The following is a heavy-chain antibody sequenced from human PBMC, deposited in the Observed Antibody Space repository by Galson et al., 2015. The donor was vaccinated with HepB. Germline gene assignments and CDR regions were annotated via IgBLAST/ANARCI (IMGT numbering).Heavy chain of an antibody. D-gene: IGHD6-19*01. Sequence: SLRLSCAASGLTFSRYWMNWVRQAPGKGLEWVANIKQDGSEKYYVDSVKGRFTISRDNAKNSVYLQMNSLRAEDTAVHYCARGGSSAWDYFDYWGQRTLVTVSS. CDR2: IKQDGSEK. V-gene: IGHV3-7*01. CDR1: GLTFSRYW. J-gene: IGHJ4*02. CDR3: ARGGSSAWDYFDY.